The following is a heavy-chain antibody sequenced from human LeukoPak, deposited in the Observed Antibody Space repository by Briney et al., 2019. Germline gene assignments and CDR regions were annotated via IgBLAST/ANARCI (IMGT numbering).Heavy chain of an antibody. CDR3: ARLGGMVRGAAP. CDR2: IDHSGST. Sequence: SETLSLTCAVYGGSFSGYYWSWIRQPPGKGLEWIGEIDHSGSTNYNPSLKSRVTISVDTSKNQFSLKLSSVTAADTAVYYCARLGGMVRGAAPRGQGTLVTVSS. J-gene: IGHJ5*02. D-gene: IGHD3-10*01. V-gene: IGHV4-34*01. CDR1: GGSFSGYY.